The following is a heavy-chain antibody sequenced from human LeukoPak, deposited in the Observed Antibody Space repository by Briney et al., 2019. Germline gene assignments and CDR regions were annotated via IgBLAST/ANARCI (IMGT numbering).Heavy chain of an antibody. CDR3: ATYGDSHNQYDY. V-gene: IGHV3-23*01. CDR1: GFTFSSYA. CDR2: ISGSGSST. J-gene: IGHJ4*02. Sequence: QAGGSLRLSCAASGFTFSSYAMSWVRQAPGKGLQWVSVISGSGSSTYYADSVKGRFTISRDNSKNTLYLQMNSLRAEDTAVYYCATYGDSHNQYDYWGQGTLDTVSS. D-gene: IGHD4-17*01.